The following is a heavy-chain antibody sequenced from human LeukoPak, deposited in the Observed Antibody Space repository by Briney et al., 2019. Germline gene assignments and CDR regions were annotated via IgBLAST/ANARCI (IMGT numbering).Heavy chain of an antibody. V-gene: IGHV3-66*01. CDR2: IYSGSST. D-gene: IGHD3-10*01. Sequence: WGSLTLSCAASGFTVSSNYLTWVRQARGKVLAWVSIIYSGSSTYYADSVKGRFTISRDNSKNTLYLQMNSLRAEDTAVYYCAKDHGLWFGELFNAFDIWGQGTMVTVSS. CDR1: GFTVSSNY. J-gene: IGHJ3*02. CDR3: AKDHGLWFGELFNAFDI.